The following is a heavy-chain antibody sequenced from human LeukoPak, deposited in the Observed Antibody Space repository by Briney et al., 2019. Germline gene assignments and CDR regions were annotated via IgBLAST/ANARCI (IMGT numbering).Heavy chain of an antibody. CDR1: GGTFSSYT. CDR3: ARTTTVTREYFQH. V-gene: IGHV1-69*02. CDR2: IIPILGIA. D-gene: IGHD4-11*01. J-gene: IGHJ1*01. Sequence: SAKVSCKASGGTFSSYTISWVRQAPGQGLEWMGRIIPILGIANYAQKFQGRVTITADKSTSTAYMELSSLRSEDTAVYYCARTTTVTREYFQHWGQGTLVTVPS.